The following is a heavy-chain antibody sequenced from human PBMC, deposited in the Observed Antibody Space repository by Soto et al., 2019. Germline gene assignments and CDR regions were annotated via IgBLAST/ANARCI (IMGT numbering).Heavy chain of an antibody. J-gene: IGHJ4*02. CDR1: GFTFSSYA. Sequence: EVQLLESGGGLVQPGGSLRLSCAASGFTFSSYAMSWVRQAPGKGLEWVSAISGSGGSTYYADSVKGRFTISRDNSKNTLYRQMSSLRGEATAVYYCADVYRREGPLNFDVWGQGTMVSVSS. CDR3: ADVYRREGPLNFDV. V-gene: IGHV3-23*01. D-gene: IGHD2-8*01. CDR2: ISGSGGST.